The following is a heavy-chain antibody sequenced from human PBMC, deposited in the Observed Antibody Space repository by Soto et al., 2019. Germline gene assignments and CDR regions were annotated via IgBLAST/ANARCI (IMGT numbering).Heavy chain of an antibody. CDR2: ISWNSGSI. CDR1: GFTFDDYA. J-gene: IGHJ5*02. CDR3: AKGGGYYYDSSGRNWFDP. D-gene: IGHD3-22*01. Sequence: GGSLRLSCAASGFTFDDYAMHWVRQAPGKGLEWVSGISWNSGSIGYADSVKGRLTISRDNAKNSLYLQMNSLRAEDTALYYCAKGGGYYYDSSGRNWFDPWGQGTLVTVSS. V-gene: IGHV3-9*01.